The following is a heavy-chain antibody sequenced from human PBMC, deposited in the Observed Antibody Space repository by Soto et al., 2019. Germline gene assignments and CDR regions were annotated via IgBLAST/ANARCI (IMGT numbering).Heavy chain of an antibody. CDR2: ISGSGGST. J-gene: IGHJ6*03. Sequence: EVQLLESGGGLVQPGGSLRLSCAASGFTFSSYAMSWVRQAPGKGLEWVSAISGSGGSTYYADSVKGRFTISRDNSKNTLYLQMNSLRAEDTAVYYCATWGSSSSYYSYMEFWGKGPRSPSP. D-gene: IGHD3-16*01. CDR3: ATWGSSSSYYSYMEF. V-gene: IGHV3-23*01. CDR1: GFTFSSYA.